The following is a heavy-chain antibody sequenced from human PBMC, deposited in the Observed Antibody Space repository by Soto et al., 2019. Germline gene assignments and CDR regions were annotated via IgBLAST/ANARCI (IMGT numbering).Heavy chain of an antibody. CDR3: ARGLYYYDSSGYYH. J-gene: IGHJ5*02. D-gene: IGHD3-22*01. Sequence: SETLSLTCAFYCGSFIGYYWSWIRQPPGKGLEWIGEINHSGSTNYNPSLKSRVTISVDTSKNQFSLKLSSVTAADTAVYYCARGLYYYDSSGYYHWGQGTLVTVSS. CDR2: INHSGST. CDR1: CGSFIGYY. V-gene: IGHV4-34*01.